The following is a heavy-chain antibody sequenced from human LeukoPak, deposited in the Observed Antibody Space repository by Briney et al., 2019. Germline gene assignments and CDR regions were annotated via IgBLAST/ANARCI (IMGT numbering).Heavy chain of an antibody. V-gene: IGHV3-30*18. CDR2: ISYDASNK. D-gene: IGHD5-18*01. CDR3: AKSHGYSYGFDY. CDR1: GFTFSRYG. Sequence: GGSLRLSCAASGFTFSRYGMHWVRQTPGKGLEWVAVISYDASNKYYADSVKGRFTISRDNSKNTLYLQMSSLRAEDTAVYYCAKSHGYSYGFDYWGQGTLVTVSS. J-gene: IGHJ4*02.